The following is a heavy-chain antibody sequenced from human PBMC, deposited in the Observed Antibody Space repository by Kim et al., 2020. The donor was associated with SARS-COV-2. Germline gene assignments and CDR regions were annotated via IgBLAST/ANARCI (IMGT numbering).Heavy chain of an antibody. Sequence: ASVKVSCKASGYTFTSYAMHWVRQAPGQRLEWMGWINAGNGNTKYSQKFQGRVTITRDTSASTAYMELSSLRSEDTAVYYCARVAGGCSGGSCYYGVFNYYYYGMDVWGQGTTVTVSS. CDR2: INAGNGNT. V-gene: IGHV1-3*01. D-gene: IGHD2-15*01. J-gene: IGHJ6*02. CDR3: ARVAGGCSGGSCYYGVFNYYYYGMDV. CDR1: GYTFTSYA.